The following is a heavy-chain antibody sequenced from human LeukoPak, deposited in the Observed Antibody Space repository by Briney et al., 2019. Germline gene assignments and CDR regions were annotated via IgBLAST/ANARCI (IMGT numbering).Heavy chain of an antibody. CDR2: IYYSGST. J-gene: IGHJ5*02. D-gene: IGHD2-2*01. V-gene: IGHV4-59*12. CDR3: ARVEVGNWFDP. Sequence: SETLSLTCTVSGGSISSYYWSWIRQPPGKGLEWIGYIYYSGSTNYNPSLKSRVTISVDRSKNQFSLKLSSVTAADTAVYYCARVEVGNWFDPWGQGTLVTVSS. CDR1: GGSISSYY.